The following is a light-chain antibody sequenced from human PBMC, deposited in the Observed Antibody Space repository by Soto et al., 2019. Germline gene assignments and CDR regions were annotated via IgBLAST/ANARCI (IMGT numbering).Light chain of an antibody. CDR2: DVS. V-gene: IGLV2-14*01. J-gene: IGLJ1*01. CDR3: SSYTSSSTYV. Sequence: QSALTQPASVSGSPGQSITISCTGTSSDVGGYNYVSWYQQHPGKAPKLMIYDVSNRPSGVSNRFSGSKSSNTASLTISGLQAEDEADYYCSSYTSSSTYVFVTGTKVTVL. CDR1: SSDVGGYNY.